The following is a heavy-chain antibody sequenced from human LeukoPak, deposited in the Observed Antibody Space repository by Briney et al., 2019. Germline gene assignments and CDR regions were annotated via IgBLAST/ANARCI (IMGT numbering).Heavy chain of an antibody. CDR1: GGSLSSGSYY. V-gene: IGHV4-61*01. J-gene: IGHJ3*02. CDR3: ARGAVGRWLQFLSRSDAFDI. CDR2: IYYSGST. Sequence: PSETLSLTCTVSGGSLSSGSYYWRWIRQPPGKGLEWIGHIYYSGSTNYNPSLKSRVTTSVDTSKNQFSLKLSSVTAADTAVYYCARGAVGRWLQFLSRSDAFDIWGQGTMVTVPS. D-gene: IGHD5-24*01.